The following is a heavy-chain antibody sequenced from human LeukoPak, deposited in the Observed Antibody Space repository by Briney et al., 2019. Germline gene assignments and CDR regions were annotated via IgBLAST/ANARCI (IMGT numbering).Heavy chain of an antibody. CDR3: ARTVVATIGLDYYYYMDV. V-gene: IGHV4-59*01. CDR2: IYYSGGT. Sequence: SETLPLTCTVSGGSISSYYWSWIRQPPGKGLEWIGYIYYSGGTNYNPSLKSRVTISVDTSKNQFSLKLSSVTAADTAVYYCARTVVATIGLDYYYYMDVWGKGTTVTVSS. J-gene: IGHJ6*03. CDR1: GGSISSYY. D-gene: IGHD5-12*01.